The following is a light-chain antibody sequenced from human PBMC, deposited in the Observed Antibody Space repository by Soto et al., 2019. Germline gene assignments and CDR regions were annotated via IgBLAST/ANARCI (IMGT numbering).Light chain of an antibody. J-gene: IGKJ1*01. V-gene: IGKV3-20*01. Sequence: EIVLTQSPGTLSLSPGERATLSCRASQSVGGSYLAWYQQKSGQAPRLLIHGSSRRAIGVPDRFSGSGSGTDFTLTISRLEPEDFAVYYCPLCDNSPPCTFGQGTKVEMK. CDR2: GSS. CDR1: QSVGGSY. CDR3: PLCDNSPPCT.